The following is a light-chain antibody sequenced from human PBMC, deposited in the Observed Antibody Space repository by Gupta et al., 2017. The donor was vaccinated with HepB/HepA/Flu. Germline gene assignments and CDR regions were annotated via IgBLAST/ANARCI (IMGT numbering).Light chain of an antibody. CDR2: AAS. Sequence: DIHLTQSPSFLSASVGDRVTITCRASQGINSYLSWYQQKPGKAPKLLIYAASTLQSGVPSRFSGSGSGTDFALTISSLQPEDFATYYCQQLNSSPVTFGRGTKVEIK. J-gene: IGKJ4*01. CDR1: QGINSY. CDR3: QQLNSSPVT. V-gene: IGKV1-9*01.